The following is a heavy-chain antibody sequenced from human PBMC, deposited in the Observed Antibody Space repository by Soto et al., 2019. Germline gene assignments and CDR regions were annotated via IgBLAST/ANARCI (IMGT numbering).Heavy chain of an antibody. Sequence: SETLSLTCTVSGASITSRDYYWNWIRQSPGKGLEWIGSIYYSGNTYYKTSLKSRLSISTDTSKNQFSLKLTSVTAADTAVYYCARARATIAAAASFDCWGQGTLVTVSS. CDR1: GASITSRDYY. CDR3: ARARATIAAAASFDC. V-gene: IGHV4-30-4*01. CDR2: IYYSGNT. D-gene: IGHD6-13*01. J-gene: IGHJ4*02.